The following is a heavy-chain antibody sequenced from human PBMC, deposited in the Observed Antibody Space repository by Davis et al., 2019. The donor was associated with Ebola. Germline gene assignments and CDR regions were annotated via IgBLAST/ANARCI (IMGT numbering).Heavy chain of an antibody. CDR1: GGSFSGYY. CDR3: ARQFGIFGVVKGNYYYYGMDV. J-gene: IGHJ6*04. V-gene: IGHV4-34*01. D-gene: IGHD3-3*01. Sequence: PSETLSLTCAVYGGSFSGYYWSWIRQPPGKGLEWIGEINHSGSTNYNPSLKSRVTISVATSKNQFSLKLSSVTAADTAVYYCARQFGIFGVVKGNYYYYGMDVWGKGTTVTVSS. CDR2: INHSGST.